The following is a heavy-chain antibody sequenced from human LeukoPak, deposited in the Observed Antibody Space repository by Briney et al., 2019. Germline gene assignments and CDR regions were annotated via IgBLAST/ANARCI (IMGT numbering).Heavy chain of an antibody. V-gene: IGHV3-21*01. J-gene: IGHJ4*02. CDR3: ARQQWLDGAYYFDY. CDR1: GFTFSGST. Sequence: NPGGSLRLSCEASGFTFSGSTMNWVRQAPGKGLEWVSFISTSSSYIYYADSVRGRFTISRDNAKNSLYLQMNSLRAEDTAVYYCARQQWLDGAYYFDYWGQGTLVTVSS. CDR2: ISTSSSYI. D-gene: IGHD6-19*01.